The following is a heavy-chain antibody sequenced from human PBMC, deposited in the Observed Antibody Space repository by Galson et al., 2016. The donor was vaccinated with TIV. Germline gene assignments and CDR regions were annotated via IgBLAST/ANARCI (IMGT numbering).Heavy chain of an antibody. D-gene: IGHD2-2*01. V-gene: IGHV2-5*02. Sequence: PALVKPTQTLTLTCTFSGFSLSTSGVAVGWIRQPPGKALEWLALIYWDDDKRYRPSLQSRLTITKDTPKNQVLLTVTNLDPEDTATYYCAHRRSVASAVLDAFDIWGPGTVFTVSS. CDR2: IYWDDDK. CDR1: GFSLSTSGVA. CDR3: AHRRSVASAVLDAFDI. J-gene: IGHJ3*02.